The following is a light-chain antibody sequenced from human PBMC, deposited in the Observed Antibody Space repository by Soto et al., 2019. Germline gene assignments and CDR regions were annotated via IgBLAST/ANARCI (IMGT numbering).Light chain of an antibody. Sequence: QSVLTQPPSASGTPGQRVTISCSGSTSNVGTNSVIWYQQLPGLAPKLLLYKNNHRPSGVPDRFSGSKSGTSASLAISGLQAEDEADYYCAAWDDSLNGHAVFGGGTQLTVL. CDR1: TSNVGTNS. CDR3: AAWDDSLNGHAV. J-gene: IGLJ7*01. V-gene: IGLV1-44*01. CDR2: KNN.